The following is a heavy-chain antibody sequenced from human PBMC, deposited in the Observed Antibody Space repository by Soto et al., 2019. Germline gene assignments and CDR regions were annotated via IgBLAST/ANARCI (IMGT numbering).Heavy chain of an antibody. Sequence: QVQLVESGGGVVQPGRSLRLSCAASGFTFSSYAMHWVRQAPGKGLEWVAVISYDGSNKYYADSVKGRFTISRDNSKNALYRQMNSLRAEDTAVYYCATATLGSLQLVGSYYYYYGMDVWGQGTTVTVSS. CDR1: GFTFSSYA. J-gene: IGHJ6*02. V-gene: IGHV3-30-3*01. D-gene: IGHD6-6*01. CDR2: ISYDGSNK. CDR3: ATATLGSLQLVGSYYYYYGMDV.